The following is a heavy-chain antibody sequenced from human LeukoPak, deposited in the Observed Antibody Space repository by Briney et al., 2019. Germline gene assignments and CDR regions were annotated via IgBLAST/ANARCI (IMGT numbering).Heavy chain of an antibody. CDR1: GFPFTSHA. CDR3: AKVRSGSSNWALRIFDN. Sequence: PGGSLSLSCTASGFPFTSHAMTWVRKAPGKVLEWLSSISGSGTTTYYAESVRGRLTISRDNSKNTLYLEMNRLRVEDTAVYYCAKVRSGSSNWALRIFDNWGQGTLVTISS. V-gene: IGHV3-23*01. CDR2: ISGSGTTT. J-gene: IGHJ4*02. D-gene: IGHD4-11*01.